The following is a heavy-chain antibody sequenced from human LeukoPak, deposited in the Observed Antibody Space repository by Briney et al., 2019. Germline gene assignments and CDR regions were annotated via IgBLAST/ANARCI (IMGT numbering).Heavy chain of an antibody. Sequence: GGSLRLSCAASGLIFINYGVQSLLQAPGKGLEWVAVVWYDESLKYYADSVKGRFTISRDNSKNTLFLQLNSLRAEYTAVYYCVSFLVYCTSSNCPYFYMDVWGTGTTVIVSS. D-gene: IGHD2-2*01. CDR2: VWYDESLK. CDR1: GLIFINYG. CDR3: VSFLVYCTSSNCPYFYMDV. J-gene: IGHJ6*03. V-gene: IGHV3-33*01.